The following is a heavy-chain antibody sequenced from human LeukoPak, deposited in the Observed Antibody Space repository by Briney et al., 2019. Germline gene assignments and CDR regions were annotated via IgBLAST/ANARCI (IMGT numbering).Heavy chain of an antibody. CDR2: ISAYNGDT. V-gene: IGHV1-18*01. CDR1: GYTFTRYG. J-gene: IGHJ6*03. CDR3: ARDKMEWLLWDYYYYMDV. Sequence: ASVKVSCKASGYTFTRYGISWVRQAPGQGLEWMGWISAYNGDTNYAQKIQGRVTMTTDTSTSTAYMELSRLRSDDTAVYYCARDKMEWLLWDYYYYMDVWGKGTTVTVSS. D-gene: IGHD3-3*01.